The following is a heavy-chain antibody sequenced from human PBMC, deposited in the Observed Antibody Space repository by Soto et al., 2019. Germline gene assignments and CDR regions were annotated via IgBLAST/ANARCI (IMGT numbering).Heavy chain of an antibody. Sequence: QVQLVQSGAEVTKQGSSVKISCKASGYTFSTYYMHWVRQAHGQGREWMAIIRPSGGSTTYPQKFQGRVTMTRDTSTSPVDMELSSLRSEDTAVYYCVRAAHQRENYYGLDVWGKGTTVTVSS. CDR3: VRAAHQRENYYGLDV. V-gene: IGHV1-46*01. CDR1: GYTFSTYY. D-gene: IGHD1-26*01. J-gene: IGHJ6*04. CDR2: IRPSGGST.